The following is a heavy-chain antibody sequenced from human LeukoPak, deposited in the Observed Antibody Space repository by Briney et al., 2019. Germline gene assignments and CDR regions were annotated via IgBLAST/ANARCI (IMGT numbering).Heavy chain of an antibody. CDR3: ARGDSGTFDY. Sequence: ASVKVSCKASGYTFTGYYMHWVRQAPGQGLEWMGWISAYNGNTNYAQKLQGRVTMTTDTSTSTAYMELRSLRSDDTAVYYCARGDSGTFDYWGQGTLVTVSS. CDR1: GYTFTGYY. J-gene: IGHJ4*02. V-gene: IGHV1-18*04. D-gene: IGHD4-17*01. CDR2: ISAYNGNT.